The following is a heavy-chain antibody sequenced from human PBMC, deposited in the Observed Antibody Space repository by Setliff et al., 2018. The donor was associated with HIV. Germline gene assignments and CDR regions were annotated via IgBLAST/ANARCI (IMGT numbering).Heavy chain of an antibody. Sequence: PSETLSLTCAVYGGSFSGYYWSWIRQPPGKGLGWIGEINHDRTTNYNPSLKSRVTISVDTSKNQFSLTLNSVTAADTAVYYCARGSRQLTIFGVVFKTNYYFMDVWGKGTAVTVSS. CDR1: GGSFSGYY. V-gene: IGHV4-34*01. CDR2: INHDRTT. D-gene: IGHD3-3*01. CDR3: ARGSRQLTIFGVVFKTNYYFMDV. J-gene: IGHJ6*03.